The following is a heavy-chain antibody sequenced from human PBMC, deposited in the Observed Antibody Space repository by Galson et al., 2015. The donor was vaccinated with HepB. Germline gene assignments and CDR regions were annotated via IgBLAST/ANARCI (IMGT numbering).Heavy chain of an antibody. J-gene: IGHJ6*02. V-gene: IGHV1-18*04. D-gene: IGHD6-19*01. CDR1: GYTFTSYG. CDR3: ARVFSGWYFYYYGMDV. CDR2: ISAYNGNT. Sequence: SVKVSCKASGYTFTSYGISWVRQAPGQGLEWMGWISAYNGNTNYAQKLQGRVTMTTDTSTSTAYMELRSLRSDDTAVYYCARVFSGWYFYYYGMDVWGQGTTVTVSS.